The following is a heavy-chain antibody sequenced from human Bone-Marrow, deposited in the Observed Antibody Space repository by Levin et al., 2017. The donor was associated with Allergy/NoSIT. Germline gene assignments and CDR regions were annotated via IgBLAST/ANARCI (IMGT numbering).Heavy chain of an antibody. CDR2: ISAYNGNT. D-gene: IGHD3-10*01. CDR3: ARDTGEEYFQH. V-gene: IGHV1-18*01. CDR1: GYTFTSYG. Sequence: GESLKISCKASGYTFTSYGISWVRQAPGQGLEWMGWISAYNGNTNYAQKLQGRVTMTTDTSTSTAYMELRSLRSDDTAVYYCARDTGEEYFQHWGQGTLVTVSS. J-gene: IGHJ1*01.